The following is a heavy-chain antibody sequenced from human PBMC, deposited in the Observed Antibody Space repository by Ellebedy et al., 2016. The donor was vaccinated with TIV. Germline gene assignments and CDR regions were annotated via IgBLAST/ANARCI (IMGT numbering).Heavy chain of an antibody. J-gene: IGHJ4*02. D-gene: IGHD2-8*02. CDR1: GFTISSFA. V-gene: IGHV3-23*01. CDR2: ISISGANT. Sequence: PGGSLRLSCAASGFTISSFAMTWVRQAPGKGLEWVSGISISGANTYYADPVKGRFTISRDNSKNTLYLQMNSLRAEDTAVYYCARDKRIWSFDYWGQGTLVTVSS. CDR3: ARDKRIWSFDY.